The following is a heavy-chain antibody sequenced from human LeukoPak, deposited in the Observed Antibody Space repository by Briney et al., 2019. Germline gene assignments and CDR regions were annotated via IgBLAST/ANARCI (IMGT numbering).Heavy chain of an antibody. CDR2: ISGSGGST. J-gene: IGHJ3*02. D-gene: IGHD1-14*01. Sequence: PGGSLRLSCAASGFTFSSYAMSWVRQAPGKGLEWVSAISGSGGSTYYADSVKGRFTIPRDNSKNTQYLQMNSLRAEDTAVYYCASTGITGISWPLDAFDIWGQGTMVTVSS. CDR3: ASTGITGISWPLDAFDI. CDR1: GFTFSSYA. V-gene: IGHV3-23*01.